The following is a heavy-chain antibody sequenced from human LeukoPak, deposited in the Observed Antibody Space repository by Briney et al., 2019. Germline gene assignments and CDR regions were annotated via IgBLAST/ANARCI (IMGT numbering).Heavy chain of an antibody. CDR3: ASLMLEVIGGATTYYYYYMDV. Sequence: PSETLSLTCTVSGGSISSYYWSWIRQPAGKGLEWIGRIYTSGSTYYNPSLKSRVTISVDTSKNQFSLKLSSVTAADTAVYYCASLMLEVIGGATTYYYYYMDVWGKGTTVTISS. J-gene: IGHJ6*03. CDR1: GGSISSYY. D-gene: IGHD1-26*01. V-gene: IGHV4-4*07. CDR2: IYTSGST.